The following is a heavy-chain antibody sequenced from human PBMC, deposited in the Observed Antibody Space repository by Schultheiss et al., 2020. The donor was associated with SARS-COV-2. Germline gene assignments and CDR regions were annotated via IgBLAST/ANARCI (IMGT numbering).Heavy chain of an antibody. J-gene: IGHJ4*02. Sequence: SLKISCAASGFTFDDYAMHWVRQAPGKGLEWVSGISWNSGSIGYADSVKGRFTISRDNAKNSLYLQMNSLRAEDTAVYFCATDRVGPTTDFDHWGQGTLVTVSS. CDR1: GFTFDDYA. CDR2: ISWNSGSI. D-gene: IGHD1-26*01. CDR3: ATDRVGPTTDFDH. V-gene: IGHV3-9*01.